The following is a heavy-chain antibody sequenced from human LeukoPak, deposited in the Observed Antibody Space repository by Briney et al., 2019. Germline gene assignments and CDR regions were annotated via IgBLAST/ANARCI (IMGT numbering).Heavy chain of an antibody. D-gene: IGHD4-17*01. Sequence: GGSLRLSYAASGFTFSIYCMHWVRQAPAKGLECVAVIRYDGSNKYYADSLKGRFTISRDNSKNTLYLHMNRLRAEDTAVYYCAMRGTYGVFDFWGEGTLLTVSS. CDR1: GFTFSIYC. CDR3: AMRGTYGVFDF. V-gene: IGHV3-30*02. J-gene: IGHJ4*02. CDR2: IRYDGSNK.